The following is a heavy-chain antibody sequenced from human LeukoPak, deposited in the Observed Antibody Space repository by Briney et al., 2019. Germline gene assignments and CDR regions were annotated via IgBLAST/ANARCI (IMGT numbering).Heavy chain of an antibody. CDR1: GGSFSGYY. Sequence: SETLSLTCAVYGGSFSGYYWSWIRQPPGKGLEWIGEINHSGSTNYNPSLKSRVTLSVDTSKNQFSLKLSSVTAADTAVYYCARGRGWLQSRGWYFDLWGRGTLVTVSS. V-gene: IGHV4-34*01. CDR2: INHSGST. D-gene: IGHD5-24*01. CDR3: ARGRGWLQSRGWYFDL. J-gene: IGHJ2*01.